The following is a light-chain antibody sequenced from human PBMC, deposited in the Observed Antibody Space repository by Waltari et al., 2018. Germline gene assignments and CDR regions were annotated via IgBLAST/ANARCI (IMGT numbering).Light chain of an antibody. V-gene: IGKV4-1*01. CDR3: LQYYSTPRT. CDR2: WAS. Sequence: DIVMTQSPDSLAVCLGEMATINCKSSKSVLYSSKNKNYLAWYQQKPGQPPKLLIYWASTRESGVPDRFSGSGSGTDFTLTVSSLQAEDVAVYYCLQYYSTPRTFGQGTKVEI. CDR1: KSVLYSSKNKNY. J-gene: IGKJ1*01.